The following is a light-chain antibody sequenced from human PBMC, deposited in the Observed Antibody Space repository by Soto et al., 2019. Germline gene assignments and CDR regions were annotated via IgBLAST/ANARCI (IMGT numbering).Light chain of an antibody. CDR1: QSVSSY. V-gene: IGKV3-11*01. J-gene: IGKJ4*01. CDR2: GAS. Sequence: EIVLTQSPATLSLSPGERATLSYRASQSVSSYLAWYQQKPGQPPRLLIYGASNRATGIPARFSGSGSGTDFTLTISSLEPEDSAVYYCLQRSNWLTFGGGTKVEIK. CDR3: LQRSNWLT.